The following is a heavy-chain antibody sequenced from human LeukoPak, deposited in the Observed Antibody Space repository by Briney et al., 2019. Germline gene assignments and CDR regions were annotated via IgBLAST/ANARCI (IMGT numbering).Heavy chain of an antibody. J-gene: IGHJ4*02. V-gene: IGHV4-34*01. CDR2: INHSGST. Sequence: SETLSLTCAVYGGSFSGYYWSWIRQLPGKGLEWIGEINHSGSTNYNPSLKSRVTISVDTSKNQFSLKLSSVTAADTAVYYCARGDFWSGYYHWGQGTLVTVSS. CDR3: ARGDFWSGYYH. CDR1: GGSFSGYY. D-gene: IGHD3-3*01.